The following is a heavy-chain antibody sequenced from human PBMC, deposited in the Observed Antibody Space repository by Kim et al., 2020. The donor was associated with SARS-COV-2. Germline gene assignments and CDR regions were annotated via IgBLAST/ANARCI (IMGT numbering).Heavy chain of an antibody. V-gene: IGHV1-2*06. J-gene: IGHJ4*02. CDR2: INPNSGGT. CDR1: GYTFTGYY. Sequence: ASVKVSCKASGYTFTGYYMHWVRQAPGQGLEWMGRINPNSGGTNYAQKFQGRVTMTRDTSISTAYMELSRLRSDDMAVYYCAREEVDGYSNFDYWGQGTLVTVSS. CDR3: AREEVDGYSNFDY. D-gene: IGHD5-18*01.